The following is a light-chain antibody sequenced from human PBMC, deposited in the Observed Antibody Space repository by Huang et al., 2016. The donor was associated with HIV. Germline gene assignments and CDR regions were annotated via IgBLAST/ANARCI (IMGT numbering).Light chain of an antibody. V-gene: IGKV3-11*01. Sequence: ETVLTQSPATLSLSPGERATLSCRASQHIGNYLAWDQQKPGQTPRLLIYDTSNRATGVPARFSGSGSGTDFTLDISSLESEDFAVYYCQQRSNWPPTFGGGTKV. CDR1: QHIGNY. CDR2: DTS. CDR3: QQRSNWPPT. J-gene: IGKJ4*01.